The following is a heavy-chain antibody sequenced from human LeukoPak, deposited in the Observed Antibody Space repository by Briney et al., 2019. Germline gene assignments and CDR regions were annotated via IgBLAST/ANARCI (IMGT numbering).Heavy chain of an antibody. V-gene: IGHV1-69*06. Sequence: GASVKVSCKAAGYTFTGYYMHWMRQAPGQGLEWMGGIIPIFGTANYAQKFQGRVTITADKSTSTAYMELSSLRSEDTAVYYCARTQTWIQLWFDYWGQGTLVTVSS. CDR3: ARTQTWIQLWFDY. CDR2: IIPIFGTA. CDR1: GYTFTGYY. D-gene: IGHD5-18*01. J-gene: IGHJ4*02.